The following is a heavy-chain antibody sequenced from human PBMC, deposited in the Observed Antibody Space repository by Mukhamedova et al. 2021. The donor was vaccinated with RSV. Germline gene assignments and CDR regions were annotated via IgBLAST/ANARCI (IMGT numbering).Heavy chain of an antibody. V-gene: IGHV3-9*01. Sequence: EWVSGISWNSGSIGYADSVKDRFTISRDNAKNSLYLQMNSLRAEDTALYYFAKGWPVLLWDMDVWGQGTTVTVSS. CDR3: AKGWPVLLWDMDV. CDR2: ISWNSGSI. J-gene: IGHJ6*02. D-gene: IGHD2/OR15-2a*01.